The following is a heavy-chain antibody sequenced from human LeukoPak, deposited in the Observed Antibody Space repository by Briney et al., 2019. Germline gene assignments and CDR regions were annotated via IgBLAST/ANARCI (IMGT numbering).Heavy chain of an antibody. V-gene: IGHV3-23*01. J-gene: IGHJ5*02. CDR2: ISGSGGST. Sequence: QPGGSLRLSCAASGFTFSSYAMSWVRQAPGKGPEWVSAISGSGGSTYYADSVKGRFTISRDNSKNTLYLQMNSLRAEDTAVYYCAKGRDFGVVNWFDPWGQGTLVTVSS. D-gene: IGHD3-3*01. CDR3: AKGRDFGVVNWFDP. CDR1: GFTFSSYA.